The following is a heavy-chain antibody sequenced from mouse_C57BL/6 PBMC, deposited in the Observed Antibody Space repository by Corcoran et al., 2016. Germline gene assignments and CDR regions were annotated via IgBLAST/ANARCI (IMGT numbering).Heavy chain of an antibody. CDR3: ARSIGDY. CDR2: IYPGSGNT. J-gene: IGHJ2*01. CDR1: GYSVTSYY. Sequence: QVHLQPLGPEPVKPGASVMISCEASGYSVTSYYKPWVKQRPGDGVEWIGWIYPGSGNTKYNEKFKGKATLTADTSSSTAYMQLSSLTSEDSAVYYCARSIGDYWGQGTTLTVSS. V-gene: IGHV1-66*01. D-gene: IGHD2-3*01.